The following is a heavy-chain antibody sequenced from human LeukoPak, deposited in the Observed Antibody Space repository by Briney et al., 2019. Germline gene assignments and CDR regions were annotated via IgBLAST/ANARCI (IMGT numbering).Heavy chain of an antibody. D-gene: IGHD3-10*01. J-gene: IGHJ4*02. V-gene: IGHV4-4*07. CDR1: GGSISSYY. CDR3: AKAAKFYGSETYYYFDY. CDR2: INHSGST. Sequence: SETLSLTCTVSGGSISSYYWSWIRQPAGKGLEWIGEINHSGSTNYNPSLKSRVTMSVDTSKSQFSLSLSSVTSADTAVYYCAKAAKFYGSETYYYFDYWGQGILVTVSS.